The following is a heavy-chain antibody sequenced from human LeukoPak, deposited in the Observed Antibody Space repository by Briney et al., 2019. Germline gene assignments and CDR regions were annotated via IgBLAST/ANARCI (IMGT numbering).Heavy chain of an antibody. CDR1: GYTFTGYY. V-gene: IGHV1-2*02. Sequence: ASVKVSCKASGYTFTGYYMHWVRQAPGQGLEWMGWINPDSGGTNYAQKFQGRVTMTRDTSISTAYMELSRLRSDDTAVYYCARDFVQMSSGFLDAFDIWGQGTMVTVSS. D-gene: IGHD3-22*01. J-gene: IGHJ3*02. CDR3: ARDFVQMSSGFLDAFDI. CDR2: INPDSGGT.